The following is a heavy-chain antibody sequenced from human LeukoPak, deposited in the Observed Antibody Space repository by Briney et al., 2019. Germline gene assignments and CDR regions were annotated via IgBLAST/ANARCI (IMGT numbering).Heavy chain of an antibody. CDR2: VNPTHGGT. V-gene: IGHV1-2*02. Sequence: ASVKVSCKASGYIFTGYYIHWVRQAPGQGLEWMGWVNPTHGGTNFAQKFRGRVTMTRDTSISTAYMELSRLTSDDTAMYYCAIVTTADGYWGQGTPLTVSS. CDR1: GYIFTGYY. J-gene: IGHJ4*02. D-gene: IGHD4-17*01. CDR3: AIVTTADGY.